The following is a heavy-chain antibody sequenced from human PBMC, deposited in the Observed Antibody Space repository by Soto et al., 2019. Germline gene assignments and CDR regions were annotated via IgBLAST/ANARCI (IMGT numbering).Heavy chain of an antibody. CDR1: GFSFDDYS. CDR2: ISWNSGSI. J-gene: IGHJ4*02. V-gene: IGHV3-9*01. D-gene: IGHD3-3*01. CDR3: AKGPYYDFWSGYFYFDY. Sequence: CLTLYCAACGFSFDDYSMHWVRQAPGKGLEWVSGISWNSGSIGYADSVKGRFTISRDNAKNSLYLQMNSLRAEDTALYYCAKGPYYDFWSGYFYFDYWGQGTLVTVYS.